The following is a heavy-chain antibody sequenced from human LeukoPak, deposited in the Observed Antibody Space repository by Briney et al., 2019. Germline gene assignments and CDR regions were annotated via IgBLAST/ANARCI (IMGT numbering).Heavy chain of an antibody. V-gene: IGHV4-39*01. D-gene: IGHD3-3*01. CDR1: GGSIRSSYYY. Sequence: SETLSLTCTVSGGSIRSSYYYWGWIRQPPGKGLEWIGSIYDSGSTYYNPSLKSRVTISVDTSKNQFSLKLNSVTAADTAVYYCARAWSGYYTGCDYWGQGTLVTVSS. CDR2: IYDSGST. CDR3: ARAWSGYYTGCDY. J-gene: IGHJ4*02.